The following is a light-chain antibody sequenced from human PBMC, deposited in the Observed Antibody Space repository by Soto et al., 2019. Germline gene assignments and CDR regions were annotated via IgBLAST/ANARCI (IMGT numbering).Light chain of an antibody. V-gene: IGLV2-14*01. CDR3: SSYGGSNNLV. Sequence: QSALTQPASLSGSPGQSITISCTGTSSDIGAYDYVSWFQQHPGKAPKLMISEVNNRPSGVSNRFSGSKSGNTAYLTISGLQVEDEADYYCSSYGGSNNLVFGGGTQLTVL. CDR2: EVN. J-gene: IGLJ2*01. CDR1: SSDIGAYDY.